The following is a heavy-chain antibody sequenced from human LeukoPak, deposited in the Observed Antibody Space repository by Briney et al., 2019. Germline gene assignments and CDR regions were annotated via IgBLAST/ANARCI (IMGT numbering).Heavy chain of an antibody. D-gene: IGHD4-17*01. CDR2: IYYSGSA. Sequence: PSETLSLTCTVSGGSISGSSYYWGWIRQPPGKGLEWIGTIYYSGSAYYNPSLKSRVTISADTSKNQFSLKLSSVTAADTAVYYCARHIYAVTTTVNYYFDYWGQGTLVTVSS. CDR1: GGSISGSSYY. V-gene: IGHV4-39*01. CDR3: ARHIYAVTTTVNYYFDY. J-gene: IGHJ4*02.